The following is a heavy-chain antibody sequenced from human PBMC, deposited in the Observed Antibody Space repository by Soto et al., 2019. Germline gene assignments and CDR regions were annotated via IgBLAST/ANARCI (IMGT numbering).Heavy chain of an antibody. CDR3: ARDTLLYDSSGQMVHGWFDP. CDR1: GYTFTSYA. V-gene: IGHV1-3*01. Sequence: ASVKVSCKASGYTFTSYAMHWVRQAPGQRLEWMGWINAGNGNTKYSQKFQGRVTITRDTSASTAYMGLSSLRSEDTAVYYCARDTLLYDSSGQMVHGWFDPWGQGTLVTVSS. D-gene: IGHD3-22*01. J-gene: IGHJ5*02. CDR2: INAGNGNT.